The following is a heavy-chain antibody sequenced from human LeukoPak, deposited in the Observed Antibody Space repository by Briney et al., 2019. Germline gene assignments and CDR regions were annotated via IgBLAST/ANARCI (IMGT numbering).Heavy chain of an antibody. Sequence: PGRSLRLSCAASGFTFSSYGMHWVRQAPGKGLEWVAFIRYDGSNKYYADSVKGRFTISRDNSKNTLYLQMNSLRAEDTAVYYCAKVRYSSSWYDYWGQGTLVTVSS. D-gene: IGHD6-13*01. V-gene: IGHV3-30*02. CDR1: GFTFSSYG. CDR3: AKVRYSSSWYDY. J-gene: IGHJ4*02. CDR2: IRYDGSNK.